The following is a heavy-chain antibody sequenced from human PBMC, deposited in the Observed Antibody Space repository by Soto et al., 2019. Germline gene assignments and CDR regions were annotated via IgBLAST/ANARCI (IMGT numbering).Heavy chain of an antibody. J-gene: IGHJ6*02. D-gene: IGHD6-6*01. V-gene: IGHV3-33*01. CDR3: ARADSSSGGMDV. CDR1: GFIFSSYG. Sequence: QVQLVESGGGVVQPGRSLRLSCAASGFIFSSYGMHWVRQAPGKGLEWVAVIWYDGSNKYYADSVKGRFTISRDNSKNTLYLQMNSLRAEDTAVYYCARADSSSGGMDVWGQGTTVTVSS. CDR2: IWYDGSNK.